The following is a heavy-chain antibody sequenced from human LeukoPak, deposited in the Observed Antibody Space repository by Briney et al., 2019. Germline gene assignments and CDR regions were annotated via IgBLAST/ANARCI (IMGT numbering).Heavy chain of an antibody. D-gene: IGHD1-26*01. CDR3: ASSGSYRFDY. J-gene: IGHJ4*02. CDR2: ISSSSSAI. CDR1: GXTFSNCN. Sequence: GGSLRLSCAASGXTFSNCNMNWVRQAPGKGLEWVSHISSSSSAIYYADSVKGRFTISRDNAKNSLYLQLNSLRDEDTAVYYCASSGSYRFDYWGQGTLVTVSS. V-gene: IGHV3-48*02.